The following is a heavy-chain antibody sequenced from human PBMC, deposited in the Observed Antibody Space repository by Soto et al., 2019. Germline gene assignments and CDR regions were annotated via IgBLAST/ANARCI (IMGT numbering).Heavy chain of an antibody. CDR3: AKDTGSSWFYYYYGMDV. CDR2: ISWNSGSI. CDR1: GFTFDDYA. V-gene: IGHV3-9*01. D-gene: IGHD6-13*01. J-gene: IGHJ6*02. Sequence: ESGGGLVQPGRSLRLSCAASGFTFDDYAMHWVRQAPGKGLEWVSGISWNSGSIGYADSVKGRFTISRDNAKNSLYLQMNSLRAEDTALYYCAKDTGSSWFYYYYGMDVWGQGTTVTVSS.